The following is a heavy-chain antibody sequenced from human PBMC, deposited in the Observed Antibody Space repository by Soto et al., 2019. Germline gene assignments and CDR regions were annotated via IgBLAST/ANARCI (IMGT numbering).Heavy chain of an antibody. CDR2: IIPLFGIT. CDR3: ATFYGGDCTTTTCYGDFDY. V-gene: IGHV1-69*02. Sequence: QVQLVQSGAEVKKPGSSVKVSCKASGGIFNRYSVSWVRQAPGQGLEWMGRIIPLFGITNYAQKFQGRVMITAEKSTNTAYMEVNGLRSEDTALYYCATFYGGDCTTTTCYGDFDYWGQGTLVTVTS. D-gene: IGHD2-2*01. CDR1: GGIFNRYS. J-gene: IGHJ4*02.